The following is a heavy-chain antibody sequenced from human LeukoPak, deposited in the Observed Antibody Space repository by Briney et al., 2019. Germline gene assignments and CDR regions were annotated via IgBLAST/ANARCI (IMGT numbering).Heavy chain of an antibody. CDR3: ATLNGPLFEY. CDR2: INQDGSEV. D-gene: IGHD2-8*01. V-gene: IGHV3-7*01. CDR1: GFTFSSYW. Sequence: PGGSLRLSCAASGFTFSSYWMTWVRQAPGKGLEWVANINQDGSEVYFVDSVRGRFTISRGNAKNSLYLQMSSLRAEDTAVYYCATLNGPLFEYWGQGTLVTVSS. J-gene: IGHJ4*02.